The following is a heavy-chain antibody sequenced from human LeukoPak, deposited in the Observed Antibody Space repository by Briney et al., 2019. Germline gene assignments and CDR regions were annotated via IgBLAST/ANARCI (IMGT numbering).Heavy chain of an antibody. CDR1: GGSFSGYY. J-gene: IGHJ3*02. CDR3: ARAKTTVTDDASDI. D-gene: IGHD4-17*01. Sequence: PSETLSLTCAVYGGSFSGYYWSWIRQPPGKGLEWIGEINHSGSTNYNPSLKSRVTISVDTSKNQFSLKLSSVTAADTAAYYCARAKTTVTDDASDIWGQGTMVTVSS. CDR2: INHSGST. V-gene: IGHV4-34*01.